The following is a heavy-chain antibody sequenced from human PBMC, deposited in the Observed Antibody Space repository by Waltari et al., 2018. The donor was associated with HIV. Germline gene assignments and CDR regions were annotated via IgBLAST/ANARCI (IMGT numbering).Heavy chain of an antibody. J-gene: IGHJ6*02. CDR2: TYYRSKWYN. CDR3: ARDRGSYYARPIPYYYGMDV. Sequence: QVQLQQSGPGLVKPSQTLSLTCAISGDSVSSNSAAWNWIRQSPSRGLEWLGRTYYRSKWYNDYAVSVKSRITINPDTSKNQFSLQLNSVTPEDTAVYYCARDRGSYYARPIPYYYGMDVWGQGTTVTVSS. D-gene: IGHD1-26*01. CDR1: GDSVSSNSAA. V-gene: IGHV6-1*01.